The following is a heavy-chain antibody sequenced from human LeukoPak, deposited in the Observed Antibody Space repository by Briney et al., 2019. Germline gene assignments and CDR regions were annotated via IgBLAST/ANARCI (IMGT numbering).Heavy chain of an antibody. CDR3: LSTGALFDY. J-gene: IGHJ4*02. Sequence: GGSLRLSCAASGFTFSSYVMNWVRQAPGKGLEWVSGISDSGGGTYYADSVKGRFTISRDNSKNTLYLQMNSLKTEDTAVYYCLSTGALFDYWGQGTLVTVSS. D-gene: IGHD4-17*01. CDR2: ISDSGGGT. CDR1: GFTFSSYV. V-gene: IGHV3-23*01.